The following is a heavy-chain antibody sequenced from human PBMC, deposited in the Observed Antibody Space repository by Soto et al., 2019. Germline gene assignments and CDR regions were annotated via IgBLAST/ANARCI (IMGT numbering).Heavy chain of an antibody. V-gene: IGHV4-34*01. CDR2: INHSGST. CDR3: ARGRGRAAAAWFDP. Sequence: SETLSLTCAVYGGSFSGYYWSWIRQPPGKGLEWIGEINHSGSTNYNPSLKSRVTISVDTSKNQFSLKLSSVTAADTAVYYCARGRGRAAAAWFDPWGQGTLV. CDR1: GGSFSGYY. J-gene: IGHJ5*02. D-gene: IGHD6-13*01.